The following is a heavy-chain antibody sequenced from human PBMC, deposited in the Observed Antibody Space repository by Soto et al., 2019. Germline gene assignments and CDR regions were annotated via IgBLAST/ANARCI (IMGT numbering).Heavy chain of an antibody. J-gene: IGHJ6*02. Sequence: QVQLVQSGAEVKKPGASVKVSCKVSGYTLTELSMHWVRQAPGKGLEWMGGFDPEDGETIYAQKFQGRVTMTEDTSTDTAYMELSSLRSEDTAVYYCAKIRTMVRGVRIYYDGMDVWGQGTTVTVSS. V-gene: IGHV1-24*01. CDR2: FDPEDGET. CDR3: AKIRTMVRGVRIYYDGMDV. CDR1: GYTLTELS. D-gene: IGHD3-10*01.